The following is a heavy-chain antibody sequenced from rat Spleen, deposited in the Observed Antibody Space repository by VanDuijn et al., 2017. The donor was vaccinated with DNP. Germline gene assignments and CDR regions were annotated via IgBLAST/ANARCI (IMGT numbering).Heavy chain of an antibody. CDR2: ITSGGSNT. CDR3: AKESNYDGTYYYGWYFDF. Sequence: EVQLVESGGGLVQPGRSLKLSCAASGFTFSSFAMAWVRQAPKKGLEWVATITSGGSNTYYPDSVKGRFTISRDNAKSTLYLQMDSLRSEDTATYYCAKESNYDGTYYYGWYFDFWGPGTMVTVSS. CDR1: GFTFSSFA. V-gene: IGHV5-25*01. D-gene: IGHD1-12*02. J-gene: IGHJ1*01.